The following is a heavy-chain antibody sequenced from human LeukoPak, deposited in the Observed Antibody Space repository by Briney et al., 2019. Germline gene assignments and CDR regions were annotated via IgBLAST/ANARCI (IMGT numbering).Heavy chain of an antibody. CDR2: ISSRGSSI. CDR3: ARDKALNS. Sequence: GSLRLPFAGSGFNFSTYEMNWVRQAPGKGLEWLSYISSRGSSIYYAGSVKGRFTISRDNAKNSLYLQMNSLRAEDTAVYFCARDKALNSWGQGTLVTVSS. CDR1: GFNFSTYE. V-gene: IGHV3-48*03. J-gene: IGHJ4*02.